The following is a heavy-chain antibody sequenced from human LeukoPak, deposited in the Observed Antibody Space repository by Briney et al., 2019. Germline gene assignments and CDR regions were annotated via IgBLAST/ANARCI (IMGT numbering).Heavy chain of an antibody. Sequence: GASVKVSCKASGYTFTGYYMHWVRQAPGQGLEWMGWINPNSGGTNYAQKFQGRVTMTRDTSISTAYMELSRLRSDDTAVYYCARVLNVEARPYAYFDYWGQGTLVTVSS. D-gene: IGHD6-6*01. CDR1: GYTFTGYY. CDR2: INPNSGGT. CDR3: ARVLNVEARPYAYFDY. V-gene: IGHV1-2*02. J-gene: IGHJ4*02.